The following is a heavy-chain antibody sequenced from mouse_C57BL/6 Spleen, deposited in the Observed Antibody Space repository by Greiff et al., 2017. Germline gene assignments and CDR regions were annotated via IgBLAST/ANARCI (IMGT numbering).Heavy chain of an antibody. CDR1: GYSITSGYY. CDR2: ISYDGSN. V-gene: IGHV3-6*01. J-gene: IGHJ4*01. CDR3: AREGNWDYYAMDY. D-gene: IGHD4-1*01. Sequence: DVQLQESGPGLVKPSQSLSLTCSVTGYSITSGYYWNWIRQFPGNKLEWMGYISYDGSNNYNPSLKNRISITRDTSKNQFFLKLNSVTTEDTATYYCAREGNWDYYAMDYWGQGTSVTVSS.